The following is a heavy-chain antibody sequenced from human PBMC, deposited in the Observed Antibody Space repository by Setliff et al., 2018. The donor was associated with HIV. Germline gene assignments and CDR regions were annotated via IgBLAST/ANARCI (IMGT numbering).Heavy chain of an antibody. CDR1: GVSINRTYHY. V-gene: IGHV4-39*01. CDR3: ARVPVAGANWFDP. D-gene: IGHD2-21*01. CDR2: VSQIGST. J-gene: IGHJ5*02. Sequence: PSETLSLTCSVSGVSINRTYHYWGWIRQSPGKRLEWIGSVSQIGSTYYNPSLKSRITISVDRSKNLFSLKLISVTAEDQGVYYCARVPVAGANWFDPWGLGTLVTASS.